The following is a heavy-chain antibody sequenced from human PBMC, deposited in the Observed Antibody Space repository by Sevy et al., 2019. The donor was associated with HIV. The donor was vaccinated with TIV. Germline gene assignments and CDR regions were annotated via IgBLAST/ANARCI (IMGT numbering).Heavy chain of an antibody. Sequence: GGSLRLSCAAPGFTFSSYAMNWVRQAPGKGLEWVSAISHSGGSTYYADSVKGRFTISRDNSKNTLYLQTNSLRAEDTAVYYCAKGTLVVPAVIYYYYGMDVWGQGTTVTVSS. CDR3: AKGTLVVPAVIYYYYGMDV. CDR2: ISHSGGST. J-gene: IGHJ6*02. V-gene: IGHV3-23*01. D-gene: IGHD2-2*02. CDR1: GFTFSSYA.